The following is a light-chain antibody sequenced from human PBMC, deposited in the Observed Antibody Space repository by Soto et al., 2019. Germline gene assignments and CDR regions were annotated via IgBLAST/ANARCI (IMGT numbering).Light chain of an antibody. CDR2: GAS. V-gene: IGKV3-20*01. CDR1: QSVSRSY. Sequence: EIVLTQSPGTLSLSPGERATLSCRASQSVSRSYLAWYQQKPGQAHRLLIYGASSMATGIPDRFSGSGSGTDFTLTISRLEPEDFAVYYCQQYGSSLYTFGQGTKLEIK. J-gene: IGKJ2*01. CDR3: QQYGSSLYT.